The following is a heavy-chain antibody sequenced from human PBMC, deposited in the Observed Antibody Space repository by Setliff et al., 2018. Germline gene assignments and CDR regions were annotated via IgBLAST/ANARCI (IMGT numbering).Heavy chain of an antibody. CDR1: GYTFTSYG. J-gene: IGHJ4*02. Sequence: GASVKVSCKASGYTFTSYGISWMRQAPGQGLEWMGGIIPIFGTTNNAQKFQGRVTITADESTSTAYMELSSLRSEDTAVYYCAITMTTGVDFFDYWGQGTLVTVSS. D-gene: IGHD4-17*01. CDR2: IIPIFGTT. CDR3: AITMTTGVDFFDY. V-gene: IGHV1-69*13.